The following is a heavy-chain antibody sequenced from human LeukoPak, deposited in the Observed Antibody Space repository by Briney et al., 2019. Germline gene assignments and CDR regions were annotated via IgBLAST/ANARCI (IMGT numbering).Heavy chain of an antibody. D-gene: IGHD3-3*01. Sequence: SETLSLTCAVYGGSFSGYYWSWIRQPPGKGLEWIGEINHSGSTYYNPSLKSRVTISVDTSKNQFSLKLSSVTAADTAVYYCARLITIFGVAATQFDYWGQGTLVTVSS. CDR3: ARLITIFGVAATQFDY. CDR1: GGSFSGYY. J-gene: IGHJ4*02. V-gene: IGHV4-34*01. CDR2: INHSGST.